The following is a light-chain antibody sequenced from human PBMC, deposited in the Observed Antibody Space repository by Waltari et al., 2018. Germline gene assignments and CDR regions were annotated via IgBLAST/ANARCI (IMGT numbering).Light chain of an antibody. CDR2: SAS. V-gene: IGKV1-12*01. Sequence: DIQMTQSPSSVSSSVGDRVTITCRASQGIGSRLTWYQQKAGKAPKLLIYSASSLQSGVPSRLSGSGSGTDFTFTISSLQPEDIATYYCQQHDNPPYTFGQGTKLEIK. CDR3: QQHDNPPYT. J-gene: IGKJ2*01. CDR1: QGIGSR.